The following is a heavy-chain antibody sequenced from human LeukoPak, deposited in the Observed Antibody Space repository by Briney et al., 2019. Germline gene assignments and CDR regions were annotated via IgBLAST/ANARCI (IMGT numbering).Heavy chain of an antibody. V-gene: IGHV4-59*11. J-gene: IGHJ2*01. CDR1: GGSITSLY. Sequence: SETLSLTCSVSGGSITSLYWSWVRQPPGKGLEYVGYVHQTGVTNYNPSLRGRVTVSMDTSKNQFSLKLNSVTAADTAVYYCARGVGAVYWYFDLWGRGTLVTVSS. CDR2: VHQTGVT. CDR3: ARGVGAVYWYFDL. D-gene: IGHD1-26*01.